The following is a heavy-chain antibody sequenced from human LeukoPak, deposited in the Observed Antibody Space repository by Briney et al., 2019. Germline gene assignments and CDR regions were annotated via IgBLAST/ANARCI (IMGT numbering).Heavy chain of an antibody. CDR2: IYTSGST. CDR1: GGSISSGSYY. Sequence: PSQTLSLTCTVSGGSISSGSYYWSWIRQPAGKGLEWIGRIYTSGSTNYNPSLKSRVTISVDTSKIQFSLKLSSVTAADTAVYYCAKYYYDSSGYYAEWGQGTLVTVSS. J-gene: IGHJ4*02. V-gene: IGHV4-61*02. CDR3: AKYYYDSSGYYAE. D-gene: IGHD3-22*01.